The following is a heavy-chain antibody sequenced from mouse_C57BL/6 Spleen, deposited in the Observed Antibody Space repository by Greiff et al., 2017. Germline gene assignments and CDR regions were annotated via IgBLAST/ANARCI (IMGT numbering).Heavy chain of an antibody. CDR2: IDPSDSYT. CDR3: ARGRTGTTDY. Sequence: VQLQQSGAELVMPGASVKLSCKASGYTFTSYWMHWVKQRPGQGLEWIGEIDPSDSYTNYNQKFKGKSTLTVDKSSSTAYMQLSSLTSEDSAVYYCARGRTGTTDYWGQGTTLTVSS. D-gene: IGHD4-1*01. V-gene: IGHV1-69*01. J-gene: IGHJ2*01. CDR1: GYTFTSYW.